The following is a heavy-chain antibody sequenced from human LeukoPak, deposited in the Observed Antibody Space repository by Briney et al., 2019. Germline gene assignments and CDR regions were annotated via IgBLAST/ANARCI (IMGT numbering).Heavy chain of an antibody. D-gene: IGHD3-3*01. CDR2: INPKSGGT. CDR1: GYSFTGHY. V-gene: IGHV1-2*02. Sequence: GASVKVSCKASGYSFTGHYMHWVRQAPGQGLEWMGWINPKSGGTNYAQKFQGRVTMTRDTSISTAFMELSSLKSEDTAVYYCARGGGTSYYDSFDPWGQGTRVIVSS. J-gene: IGHJ5*02. CDR3: ARGGGTSYYDSFDP.